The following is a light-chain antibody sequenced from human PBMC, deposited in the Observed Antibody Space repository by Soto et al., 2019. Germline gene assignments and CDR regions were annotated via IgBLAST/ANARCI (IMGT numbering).Light chain of an antibody. J-gene: IGLJ7*01. V-gene: IGLV1-47*01. CDR2: SND. CDR3: ATWDDSLNAAV. CDR1: SSNIGTNY. Sequence: QSVLTQSPSASGTPGQRVIISCSGTSSNIGTNYVYWYQQLPGTAPKVLIYSNDKRPSGVPNRFSGSKSGTSASLAISGLRSEDEADYYCATWDDSLNAAVFGGGTQLTVL.